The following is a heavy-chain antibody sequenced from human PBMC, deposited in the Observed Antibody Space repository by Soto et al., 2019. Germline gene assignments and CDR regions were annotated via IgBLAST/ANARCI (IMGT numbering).Heavy chain of an antibody. J-gene: IGHJ6*02. V-gene: IGHV3-30*04. CDR1: GFTFSNYA. Sequence: GGSLRLSCAASGFTFSNYAMHWVRQAPGKGLEWVAVISYDGSNKYYADSVKGRFTISRDNAKNTLYLQMNSLRPEDTAVYYCAVTLYCSGTSCYSGYYYGMDVWGQGTTVTVSS. CDR3: AVTLYCSGTSCYSGYYYGMDV. CDR2: ISYDGSNK. D-gene: IGHD2-2*01.